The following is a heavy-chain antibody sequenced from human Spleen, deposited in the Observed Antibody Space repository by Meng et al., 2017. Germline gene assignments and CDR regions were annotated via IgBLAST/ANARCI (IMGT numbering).Heavy chain of an antibody. D-gene: IGHD3-22*01. V-gene: IGHV4-39*01. Sequence: PPKALSLTRTVSAGSISTTSYLWAWIRQPPGKGLEWIASMYYSGNTYYNSSLRSRVTISVDTSKNQFSLNLSSVTAADTAMYYCAGLPRDSSAGNWFDPWGQGTLVTVSS. J-gene: IGHJ5*02. CDR1: AGSISTTSYL. CDR3: AGLPRDSSAGNWFDP. CDR2: MYYSGNT.